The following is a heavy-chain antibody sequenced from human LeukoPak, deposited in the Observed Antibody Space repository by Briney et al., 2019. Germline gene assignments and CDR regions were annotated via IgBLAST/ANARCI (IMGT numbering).Heavy chain of an antibody. Sequence: YPSETLSLTCTVSGGSISSGGYYWSWIRQHPGKGLGWIGYIYYSGSTYYNPSLKSRVTISVDTSKNQFSLKLSSVTAADTAVYYCAKDPPHSPFEYWGQGTLVTVSS. CDR1: GGSISSGGYY. CDR3: AKDPPHSPFEY. J-gene: IGHJ4*02. CDR2: IYYSGST. D-gene: IGHD2-15*01. V-gene: IGHV4-31*03.